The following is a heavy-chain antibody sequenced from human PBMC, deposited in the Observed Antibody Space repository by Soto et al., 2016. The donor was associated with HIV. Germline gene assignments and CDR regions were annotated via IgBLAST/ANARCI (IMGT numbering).Heavy chain of an antibody. D-gene: IGHD3-10*01. CDR1: GNTFSGYC. CDR2: INPGTGYT. V-gene: IGHV1-2*02. Sequence: QVRLVQSGAEVKKPGASVKVSCKASGNTFSGYCMHWLRQTRGRGLEWMGWINPGTGYTNYAQKFQDRITMTRDTSVSTVYMELSRLTFDDTAVYYCATGRVSQMVRGDWGQGSLVTVSS. J-gene: IGHJ4*02. CDR3: ATGRVSQMVRGD.